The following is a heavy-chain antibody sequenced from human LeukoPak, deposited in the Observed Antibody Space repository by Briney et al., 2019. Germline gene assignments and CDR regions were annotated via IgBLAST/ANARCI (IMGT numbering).Heavy chain of an antibody. V-gene: IGHV4-38-2*01. CDR2: IYHSGGT. J-gene: IGHJ6*03. D-gene: IGHD6-13*01. CDR3: ARGYSSSWTTYYYYYMDV. CDR1: GYSISSGYY. Sequence: PSETLSLTCAVSGYSISSGYYWGWIRQPPGKGLEWIGSIYHSGGTYYNPSLKSRVTISVDTSKNQFSLKLSSVTAADTAVYYCARGYSSSWTTYYYYYMDVWGKGTTVTVSS.